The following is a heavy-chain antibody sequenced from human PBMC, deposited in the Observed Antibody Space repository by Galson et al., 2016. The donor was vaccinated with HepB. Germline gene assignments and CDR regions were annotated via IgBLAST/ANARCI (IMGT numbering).Heavy chain of an antibody. J-gene: IGHJ2*01. Sequence: SLRLSCAASGFTFSSYGMHWVRQAPGKGLEWISYISSRDSRTYHVDSVKGRFTISRDNAKNSLFLQMSSLRVEDTAVYYCAKEVTTGGYFDLWGRGTLVTVSS. CDR1: GFTFSSYG. D-gene: IGHD1-1*01. CDR3: AKEVTTGGYFDL. V-gene: IGHV3-48*04. CDR2: ISSRDSRT.